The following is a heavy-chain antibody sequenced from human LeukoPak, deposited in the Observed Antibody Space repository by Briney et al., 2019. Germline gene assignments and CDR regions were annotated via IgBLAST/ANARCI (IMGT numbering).Heavy chain of an antibody. CDR3: ARHGGTAFFDY. J-gene: IGHJ4*02. V-gene: IGHV3-21*01. CDR2: ISSGSGYI. CDR1: GITFSSYG. Sequence: GGSLRLSCAASGITFSSYGMSWVRQAPGKGLEWVSYISSGSGYIYYADSVKGRFTVSRDNAKSSLDLQMNSLRAEDTAVYYCARHGGTAFFDYWGQGTLVTVSS. D-gene: IGHD5-18*01.